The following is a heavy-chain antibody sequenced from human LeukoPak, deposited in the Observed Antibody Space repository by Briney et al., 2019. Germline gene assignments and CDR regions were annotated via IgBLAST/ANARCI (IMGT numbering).Heavy chain of an antibody. D-gene: IGHD2-15*01. CDR3: ARENDCSGGSCLDY. J-gene: IGHJ4*02. CDR1: GGSFSGYY. Sequence: PSETLSLTCAVYGGSFSGYYWSWIRQPPGKGLEWIGEINHSGSTNYNPSLKSRVTISVDTSKNQFSLKLSSVTAADTAVYYCARENDCSGGSCLDYWGQGTLVTVSS. V-gene: IGHV4-34*01. CDR2: INHSGST.